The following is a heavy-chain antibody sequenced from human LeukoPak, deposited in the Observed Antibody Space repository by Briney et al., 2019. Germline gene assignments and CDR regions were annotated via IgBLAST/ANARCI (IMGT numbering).Heavy chain of an antibody. Sequence: GSLRLSCAASGFTFSSYAMHWVRQAPGKGLEWVAVISYDGSNKYYADSVKGRFTISRDNSKNTLYLQMNSLRAEDTAVYYCASLSAARGDFDYWGQGTLVTVSS. CDR1: GFTFSSYA. V-gene: IGHV3-30-3*01. CDR3: ASLSAARGDFDY. J-gene: IGHJ4*02. CDR2: ISYDGSNK. D-gene: IGHD6-6*01.